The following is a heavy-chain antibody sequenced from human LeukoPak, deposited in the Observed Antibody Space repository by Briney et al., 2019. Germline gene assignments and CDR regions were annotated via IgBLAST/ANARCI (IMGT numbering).Heavy chain of an antibody. J-gene: IGHJ3*02. CDR3: ARGESSSSGWPIVPRRRGGGAFDI. D-gene: IGHD2-8*01. CDR2: IYYSGST. CDR1: GGSISSYY. V-gene: IGHV4-59*08. Sequence: SSETLSLTCTVSGGSISSYYWSWIRQPPGKGLEWIGYIYYSGSTNYNPSLKSRVTISVDTSKNQFSLKLSSVTAADTAVYYCARGESSSSGWPIVPRRRGGGAFDIWGQGTMVTVSS.